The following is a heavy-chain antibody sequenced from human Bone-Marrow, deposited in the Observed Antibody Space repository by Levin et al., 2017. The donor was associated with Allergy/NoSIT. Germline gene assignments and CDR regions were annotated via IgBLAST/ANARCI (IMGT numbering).Heavy chain of an antibody. CDR2: ISGSGGST. J-gene: IGHJ4*02. V-gene: IGHV3-23*01. D-gene: IGHD6-6*01. CDR1: GFTFSSYA. Sequence: GGSLRLSCAASGFTFSSYAMSWVRQAPGKGLEWVSAISGSGGSTYYADSVKGRFTISRDNSKNTLYLQMNSLRAEDTAVYYCAKYRGARPWSYYFDYWGQGTLVTVSS. CDR3: AKYRGARPWSYYFDY.